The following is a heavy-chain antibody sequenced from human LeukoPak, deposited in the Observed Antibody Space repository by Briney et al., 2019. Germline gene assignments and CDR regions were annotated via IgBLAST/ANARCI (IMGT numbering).Heavy chain of an antibody. D-gene: IGHD6-13*01. Sequence: PGGSLRLSCAASGFTFSSYNMNWVRQAPGKGLGWVSYISSSTNTIYYADSVKGRFTISRDNAKNSLYLQLNSLRAEDTAVYYCARGGIPFDYWGQGTLVTVSS. V-gene: IGHV3-48*04. CDR1: GFTFSSYN. CDR2: ISSSTNTI. J-gene: IGHJ4*02. CDR3: ARGGIPFDY.